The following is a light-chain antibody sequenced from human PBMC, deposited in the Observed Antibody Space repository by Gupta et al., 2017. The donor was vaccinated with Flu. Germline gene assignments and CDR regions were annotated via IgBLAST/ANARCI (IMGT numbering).Light chain of an antibody. CDR2: KNN. J-gene: IGLJ3*02. CDR1: SSNIGSHT. V-gene: IGLV1-44*01. Sequence: QSVLTQPPSASGTPGQRVTISCSGSSSNIGSHTVSWYQQLPGTAPKLLIYKNNQRPAGVPDRFSGSKSGTAASLAISGLQAEEEADYYCAAWDDSRLRVFGGGTKVTVL. CDR3: AAWDDSRLRV.